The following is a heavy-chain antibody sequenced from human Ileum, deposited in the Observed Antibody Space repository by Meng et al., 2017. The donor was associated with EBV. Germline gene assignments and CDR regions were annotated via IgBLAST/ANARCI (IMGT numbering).Heavy chain of an antibody. CDR3: ARKPTSAALDY. D-gene: IGHD6-13*01. CDR2: ISANNGDR. J-gene: IGHJ4*02. V-gene: IGHV1-18*01. CDR1: GFTFTNYG. Sequence: QVQLLQSGSEVTTPGASVTVSCKASGFTFTNYGFTWVRQAPGQGLEWMGWISANNGDRHYAQKFQDRVTLTTDGYTPTVYMELRSLRSDDTAVYFCARKPTSAALDYWGQGTLVTVSS.